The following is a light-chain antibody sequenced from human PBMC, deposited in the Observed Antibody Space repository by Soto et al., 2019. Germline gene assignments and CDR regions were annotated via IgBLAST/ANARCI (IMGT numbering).Light chain of an antibody. J-gene: IGKJ1*01. CDR3: QQYNNWPRT. CDR1: QSVSSD. V-gene: IGKV3-15*01. CDR2: GAS. Sequence: EIVMTQSPSTRSVSPVERATLSCRASQSVSSDLAWYHQKPGQAPRLLIYGASTRATGIPARFSGSGSGTEFTLTINSLQSEDFAVYYCQQYNNWPRTVGQGTKVDIK.